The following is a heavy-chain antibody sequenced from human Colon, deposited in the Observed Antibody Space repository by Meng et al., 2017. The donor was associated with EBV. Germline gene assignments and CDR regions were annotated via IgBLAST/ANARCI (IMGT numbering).Heavy chain of an antibody. CDR2: IIHGGSP. CDR1: GGSLSGAY. CDR3: ARYRLQNDYGDQLYYFDY. V-gene: IGHV4-34*12. Sequence: QVQLQHWGAGVLKPSETLPPTCAVNGGSLSGAYWNWIRQPPGKGLEWIGEIIHGGSPIYNPSLKSRVTISIDTSKNQFSLRLSSVTAADTAVYYCARYRLQNDYGDQLYYFDYWGQGTLVTVSS. J-gene: IGHJ4*02. D-gene: IGHD4-17*01.